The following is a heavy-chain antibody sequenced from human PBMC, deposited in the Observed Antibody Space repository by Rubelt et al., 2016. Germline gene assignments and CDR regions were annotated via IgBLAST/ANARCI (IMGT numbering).Heavy chain of an antibody. Sequence: GESGAEVKKPGASVKVSCKASGYTFTSYGISWVRQAPGQGLEWMGWISAYNGNTNYAQKLQGRVTMTTDTSTSTAYMELSSLRSEDTAVYYCARGPTTPRRRAGNWYFDLWGRGTLVTVSS. CDR1: GYTFTSYG. V-gene: IGHV1-18*01. J-gene: IGHJ2*01. CDR3: ARGPTTPRRRAGNWYFDL. CDR2: ISAYNGNT. D-gene: IGHD1-26*01.